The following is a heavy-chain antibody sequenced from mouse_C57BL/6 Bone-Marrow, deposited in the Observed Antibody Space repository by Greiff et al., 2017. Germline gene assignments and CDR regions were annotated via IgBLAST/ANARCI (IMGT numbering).Heavy chain of an antibody. V-gene: IGHV1-9*01. CDR3: AKELIYYYGSSYFYWYFDV. Sequence: VQVVESGAELMKPGASVKLSCKATGYTFTGYWIEWVKQRPGHGLEWIGEILPGSGSTNYNEKFKGKATFTADTSSNTAYMQLSSLTTEDSAIYYCAKELIYYYGSSYFYWYFDVWGRGTTVTVSS. J-gene: IGHJ1*03. CDR1: GYTFTGYW. D-gene: IGHD1-1*01. CDR2: ILPGSGST.